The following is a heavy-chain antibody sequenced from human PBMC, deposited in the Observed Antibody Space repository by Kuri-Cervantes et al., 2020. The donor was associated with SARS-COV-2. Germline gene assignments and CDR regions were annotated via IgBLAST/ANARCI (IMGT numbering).Heavy chain of an antibody. CDR3: ARDSITMVQGVTSDAFDI. Sequence: GESLKISCAASGFTFSDYYMSWIRQAPGKGLEWVSYISSSGSTIYYADSVKGRFTISRVNAKNSLYLQMNSLRAEDTAVYYCARDSITMVQGVTSDAFDIWGQGTMVTVSS. J-gene: IGHJ3*02. D-gene: IGHD3-10*01. V-gene: IGHV3-11*01. CDR2: ISSSGSTI. CDR1: GFTFSDYY.